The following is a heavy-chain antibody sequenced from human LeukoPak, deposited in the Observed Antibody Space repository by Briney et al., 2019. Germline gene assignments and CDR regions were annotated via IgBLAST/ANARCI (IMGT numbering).Heavy chain of an antibody. CDR3: ARGRMGMATI. J-gene: IGHJ4*02. CDR1: AFTFNTFD. CDR2: ISSSSSYI. D-gene: IGHD5-24*01. V-gene: IGHV3-21*01. Sequence: GGSLRLSCSVSAFTFNTFDNFAMNWVRQAPGKGLEWVSSISSSSSYIYYADSVKGRFTISRDNAKNSLYLQMNSLRAEDTAVYYCARGRMGMATIWGQGTLVTVSS.